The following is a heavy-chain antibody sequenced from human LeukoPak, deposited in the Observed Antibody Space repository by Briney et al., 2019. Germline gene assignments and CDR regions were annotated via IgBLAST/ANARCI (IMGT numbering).Heavy chain of an antibody. V-gene: IGHV3-21*01. CDR3: ASPGGYCSSTSCPHY. CDR1: GFTFSSYS. J-gene: IGHJ4*02. Sequence: GGSLRLSCAASGFTFSSYSMNWVRQAPGKGLEWVSSISSSSSYIYYADSVKGRFTISRDNAKNSLYLQMNSLRAEDTAAYYCASPGGYCSSTSCPHYWGQGTLVTVSS. CDR2: ISSSSSYI. D-gene: IGHD2-2*01.